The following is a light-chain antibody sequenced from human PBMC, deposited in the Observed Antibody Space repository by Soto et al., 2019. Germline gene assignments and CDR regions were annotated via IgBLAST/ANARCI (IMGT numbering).Light chain of an antibody. V-gene: IGKV1-5*01. CDR2: VAT. CDR1: QMIARW. CDR3: LQYNTFPHT. Sequence: IQMTQSPSTLSASVGDTVTLTCRSSQMIARWLAWYQQKPGKAPRLIIYVATSLQSGVPSRFSASASGTDFTLTISSLHPDDFATYYCLQYNTFPHTFGQGTKLEI. J-gene: IGKJ2*01.